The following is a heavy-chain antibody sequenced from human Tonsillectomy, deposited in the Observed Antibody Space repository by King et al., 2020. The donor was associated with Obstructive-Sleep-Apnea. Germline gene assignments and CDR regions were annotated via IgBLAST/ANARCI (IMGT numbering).Heavy chain of an antibody. V-gene: IGHV3-30*14. Sequence: VQLVESGGGVAQPGRSLRLSCAASGFTFSGYAMHWVRQAPGKGLEGVAVMSFDGSHKYYADSVKGRFTISRDNSKNTLFLQMNSLRAEDTAVYYCARDKGSGGSDPRGYFDYWGQGSLVTVSS. D-gene: IGHD2-15*01. CDR2: MSFDGSHK. CDR1: GFTFSGYA. J-gene: IGHJ4*02. CDR3: ARDKGSGGSDPRGYFDY.